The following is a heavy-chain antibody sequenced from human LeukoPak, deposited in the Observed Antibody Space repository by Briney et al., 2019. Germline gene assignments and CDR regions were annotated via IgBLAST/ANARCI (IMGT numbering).Heavy chain of an antibody. CDR1: GFTFSNAW. CDR2: IKSKTHGGTT. Sequence: GSLRLSCAASGFTFSNAWMSWVRQAPGKGLEWVGRIKSKTHGGTTDYAAPVKGRFTISRDDSKNTLYLQMDSLKTEDTAVYYCTTGPRLGGYNWFDPWGQGTLVTVSS. V-gene: IGHV3-15*01. J-gene: IGHJ5*02. CDR3: TTGPRLGGYNWFDP. D-gene: IGHD3-16*01.